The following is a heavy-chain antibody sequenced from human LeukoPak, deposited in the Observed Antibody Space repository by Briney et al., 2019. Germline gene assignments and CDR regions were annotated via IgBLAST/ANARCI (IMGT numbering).Heavy chain of an antibody. V-gene: IGHV4-59*01. CDR2: IYYSGST. D-gene: IGHD6-13*01. Sequence: SETLSLTCTVSGGSISSYYWSWIRQPPGKGGEWIGYIYYSGSTNYNPSLKSRVTISVDTSKNQFSLKLSSVTAADTAVYYCARGSPAAALGYWGQGTLVTVSS. J-gene: IGHJ4*02. CDR1: GGSISSYY. CDR3: ARGSPAAALGY.